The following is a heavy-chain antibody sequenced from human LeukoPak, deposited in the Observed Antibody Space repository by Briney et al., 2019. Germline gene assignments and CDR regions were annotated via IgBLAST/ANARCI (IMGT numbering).Heavy chain of an antibody. CDR3: ARVNRDSSGYYYYYGMDV. Sequence: SVKVSCKASGGTFSSYAISWVRQAPGQGLEWMGGIIPIFGTANYAQKFQGRVTITADESTSTAYMELSGLRSEDTAVYYCARVNRDSSGYYYYYGMDVWGQGTTVTVSS. V-gene: IGHV1-69*01. D-gene: IGHD3-22*01. CDR1: GGTFSSYA. CDR2: IIPIFGTA. J-gene: IGHJ6*02.